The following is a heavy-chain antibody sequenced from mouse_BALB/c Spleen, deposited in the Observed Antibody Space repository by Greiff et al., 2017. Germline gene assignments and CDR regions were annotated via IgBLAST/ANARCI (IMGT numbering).Heavy chain of an antibody. CDR3: ARGWYYFDY. J-gene: IGHJ2*01. CDR2: IYPGSGST. V-gene: IGHV1-55*01. Sequence: QVQLKQPGAELVKPGTSVKLSCKASGYNFTSYWINWVKLRPGQGLEWIGDIYPGSGSTNYNEKFKSKATLTVDTSSSTAYMQLSSLASEDSALYYCARGWYYFDYWGQGTTLTVSS. D-gene: IGHD1-1*02. CDR1: GYNFTSYW.